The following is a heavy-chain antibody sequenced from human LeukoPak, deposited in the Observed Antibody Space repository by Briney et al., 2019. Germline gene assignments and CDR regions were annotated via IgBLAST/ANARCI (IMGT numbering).Heavy chain of an antibody. V-gene: IGHV1-8*03. CDR1: GYTFKNYD. D-gene: IGHD6-6*01. CDR3: ARVFTAARGLENWFDP. J-gene: IGHJ5*02. Sequence: ASVKVSCKASGYTFKNYDINWVRQATGQGLEWMGWMNPNSGNTGFAQKFQGRVTITRNTSISTAYMELSSLRSEDTAVYYCARVFTAARGLENWFDPWGQGTLVTVSS. CDR2: MNPNSGNT.